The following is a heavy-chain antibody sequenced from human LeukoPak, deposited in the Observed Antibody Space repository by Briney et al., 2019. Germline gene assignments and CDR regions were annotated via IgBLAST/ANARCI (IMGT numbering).Heavy chain of an antibody. CDR2: MHPGNGNT. CDR1: GYRFISNY. CDR3: AREGSYCVGGDCYSFDF. V-gene: IGHV1-2*02. J-gene: IGHJ4*02. D-gene: IGHD2-21*02. Sequence: GASVTVSFKGSGYRFISNYIQWVRQAPGLGPEWMGWMHPGNGNTRYAEKFQGRVTMTRDTSINTAYMDLSSLRSDDTAVYYCAREGSYCVGGDCYSFDFCGQGSLITVSS.